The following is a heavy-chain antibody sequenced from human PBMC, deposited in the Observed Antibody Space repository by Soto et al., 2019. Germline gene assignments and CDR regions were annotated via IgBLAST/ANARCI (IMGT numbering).Heavy chain of an antibody. CDR3: ARERSAAGTGWFDP. V-gene: IGHV1-8*01. CDR1: GYTFTSYD. D-gene: IGHD6-13*01. CDR2: MNPNSGNT. J-gene: IGHJ5*02. Sequence: QVQLVQSGAEVKKPGASVKVSCKASGYTFTSYDTNWVRQATGQGLEWMGWMNPNSGNTGYAQKFQGRVTMTRNTSISTAYMELSSLRSEDTAVYYCARERSAAGTGWFDPWGQGTRVTVSS.